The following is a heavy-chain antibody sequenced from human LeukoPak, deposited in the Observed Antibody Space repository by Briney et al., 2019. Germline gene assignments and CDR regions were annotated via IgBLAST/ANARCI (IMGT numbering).Heavy chain of an antibody. CDR1: RYTFTRYY. V-gene: IGHV1-2*02. J-gene: IGHJ2*01. Sequence: ASVKVSCKASRYTFTRYYMHWVRQAPGQGREGRGWINPNRAATNYAQKFPGRVTMTRDTSFKTASMELSSLKHDEPARYSCARDSCSGGGCHYWYFDLWGRGTLVTVSS. CDR2: INPNRAAT. D-gene: IGHD2-15*01. CDR3: ARDSCSGGGCHYWYFDL.